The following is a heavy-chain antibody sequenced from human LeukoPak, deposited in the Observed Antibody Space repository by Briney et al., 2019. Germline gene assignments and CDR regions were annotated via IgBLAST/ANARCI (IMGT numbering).Heavy chain of an antibody. CDR3: ARLLLWFGGGAFDI. CDR1: GGSFSGYY. D-gene: IGHD3-10*01. Sequence: SETLSLTCAVYGGSFSGYYWSWIRQPPGKGLEWIGEINHSGSTNYNPSLKSRVTISVDTSKNQFSLKLSSVTAADTAVYYCARLLLWFGGGAFDIWGQGTMVTVSS. CDR2: INHSGST. V-gene: IGHV4-34*01. J-gene: IGHJ3*02.